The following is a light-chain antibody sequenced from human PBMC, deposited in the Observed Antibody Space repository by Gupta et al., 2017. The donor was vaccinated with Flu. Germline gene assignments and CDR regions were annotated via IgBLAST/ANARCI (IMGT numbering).Light chain of an antibody. CDR3: QSADSSDTWV. CDR2: KDN. V-gene: IGLV3-25*02. CDR1: KLPRQF. J-gene: IGLJ3*02. Sequence: SYELTQPPSVCVSPGPTDRLTCSGDKLPRQFVFWYQKKSGQAPVLVMYKDNERPSGIPERFSGSASGTTATLTINGVQGEDEADYYCQSADSSDTWVFGGGTKVTVL.